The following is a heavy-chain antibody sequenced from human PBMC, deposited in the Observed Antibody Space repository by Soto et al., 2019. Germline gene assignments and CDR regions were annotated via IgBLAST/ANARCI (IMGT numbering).Heavy chain of an antibody. D-gene: IGHD3-22*01. J-gene: IGHJ4*02. V-gene: IGHV3-23*01. CDR2: ISGSGGST. CDR3: AKMKYSSGFEQPFFDY. CDR1: GFTFSSYA. Sequence: EVQLLESGGGLVQPGGSLRLSCAASGFTFSSYAMSWVRQAPGKGLEWVSAISGSGGSTYYADSVEGRFTISRDNSKNTLYLQMNSLRAEDTAVYYCAKMKYSSGFEQPFFDYWGQGTLVTVSS.